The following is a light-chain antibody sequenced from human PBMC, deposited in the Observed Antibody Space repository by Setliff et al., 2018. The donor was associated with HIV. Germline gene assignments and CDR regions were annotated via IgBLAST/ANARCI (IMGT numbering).Light chain of an antibody. CDR3: QVWDSSSDHLYV. CDR2: YDT. J-gene: IGLJ1*01. CDR1: NIGSKS. V-gene: IGLV3-21*04. Sequence: SYELTQPPSVSVAPGKTARITCGGNNIGSKSVHWYQQRPGQAPVLVIYYDTDRPSGIPERFSGSNSGNTATLTISRVEAGDEADYYCQVWDSSSDHLYVFGTGTKATV.